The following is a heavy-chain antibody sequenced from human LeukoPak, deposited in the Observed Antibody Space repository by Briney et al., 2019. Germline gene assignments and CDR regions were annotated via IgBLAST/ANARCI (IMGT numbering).Heavy chain of an antibody. CDR1: GVSFSGYY. D-gene: IGHD3-22*01. V-gene: IGHV4-34*01. CDR3: ARGRDITYDSSGYYGMDV. CDR2: INHSGST. J-gene: IGHJ6*02. Sequence: SETLSLTCAVYGVSFSGYYWSWIRQPPGKGLEWIGEINHSGSTNYNPSLKSRVTISVDTSKNQFSLKLSSVTAADTAVYYCARGRDITYDSSGYYGMDVWGQGTTVTVSS.